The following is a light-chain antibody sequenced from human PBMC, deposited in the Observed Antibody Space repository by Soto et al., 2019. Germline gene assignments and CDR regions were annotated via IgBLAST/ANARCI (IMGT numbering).Light chain of an antibody. CDR2: AAA. CDR3: QQFFSAVLT. Sequence: DLQLTQSPSSLSASLGDSIPSTCRASETISTFLNWYQVQPGKARRLLVYAAAYLQVGVPVRFRGSASGTLFPLTIDNLHREVLASYFCQQFFSAVLTFGGGTRVDI. J-gene: IGKJ4*01. CDR1: ETISTF. V-gene: IGKV1-39*01.